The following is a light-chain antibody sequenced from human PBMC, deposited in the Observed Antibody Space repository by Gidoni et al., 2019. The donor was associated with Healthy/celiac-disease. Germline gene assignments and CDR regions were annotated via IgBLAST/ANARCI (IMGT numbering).Light chain of an antibody. Sequence: EIVLTQSPATLSLSPGERATLSCRASQSVSSYLAWYQQKPGQAPRLLIYDASNRATGIPARCSGSGSGTDCTLTISSLEPEDFAVYYCQQRSNWPPITFGQGTRLEIK. CDR3: QQRSNWPPIT. CDR2: DAS. CDR1: QSVSSY. V-gene: IGKV3-11*01. J-gene: IGKJ5*01.